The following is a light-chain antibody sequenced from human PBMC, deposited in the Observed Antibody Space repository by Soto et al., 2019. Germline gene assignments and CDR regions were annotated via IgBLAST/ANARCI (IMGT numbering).Light chain of an antibody. CDR1: SSDVGDYDY. Sequence: QSALTQPRSVSGSPGQSVTISCAGTSSDVGDYDYVSWYQQHPGKAPKIMIYDVTKRPSGVPDRFSGSKSGSTASLTISGLQAEDEADYYCSSYAGRYTWVFGGGTKLTVL. V-gene: IGLV2-11*01. CDR2: DVT. J-gene: IGLJ3*02. CDR3: SSYAGRYTWV.